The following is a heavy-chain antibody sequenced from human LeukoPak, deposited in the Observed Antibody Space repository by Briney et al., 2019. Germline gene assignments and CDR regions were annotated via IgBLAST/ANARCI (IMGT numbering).Heavy chain of an antibody. CDR1: GGSISSSSYY. D-gene: IGHD6-13*01. J-gene: IGHJ2*01. CDR3: ARVYYSSSYDYWYFDL. V-gene: IGHV4-39*07. Sequence: SETLSLTCTVSGGSISSSSYYWGWIRQPPGKGLEWIRSIYYSGSTYYNPSLKSRVTISVDTSKNQFSLKLSSVTAADTAVYYCARVYYSSSYDYWYFDLWGRGTLVTVSS. CDR2: IYYSGST.